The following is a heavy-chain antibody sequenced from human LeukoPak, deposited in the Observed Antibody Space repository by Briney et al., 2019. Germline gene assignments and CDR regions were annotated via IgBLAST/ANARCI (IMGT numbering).Heavy chain of an antibody. CDR2: ISGSGGST. Sequence: GGSLRLSCAASGFTFSSYAMSWVRQAPGKGLEWVSAISGSGGSTYYADSVKGRFTISRDNAKNSLYLQMNSLRAEDTAVYYCARVKLVAGLSLFDPWGQGTLVTVSS. CDR1: GFTFSSYA. CDR3: ARVKLVAGLSLFDP. D-gene: IGHD6-19*01. J-gene: IGHJ5*02. V-gene: IGHV3-23*01.